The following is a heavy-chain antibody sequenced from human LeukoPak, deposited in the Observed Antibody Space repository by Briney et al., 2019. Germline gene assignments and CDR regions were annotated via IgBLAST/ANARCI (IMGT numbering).Heavy chain of an antibody. J-gene: IGHJ5*02. CDR2: IYYSGST. CDR3: ARGDSSWYTPWFDP. CDR1: GGSISSYY. V-gene: IGHV4-59*12. Sequence: SETLSLTCTVSGGSISSYYWSWIRQPPGKGLEWIGYIYYSGSTNYNPSLKSRVTISVDASKNQFSLKLSSVTAADTAVYYCARGDSSWYTPWFDPWGQGTLVTVSS. D-gene: IGHD6-13*01.